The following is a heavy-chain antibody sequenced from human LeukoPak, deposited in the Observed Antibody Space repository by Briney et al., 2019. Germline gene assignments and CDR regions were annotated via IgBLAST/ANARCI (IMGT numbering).Heavy chain of an antibody. CDR3: ASFTN. Sequence: GGSLRLSCAASGFTFSSYAMHWVRQAPGKGLEWVAVISYDGSNKYYADSVKGRFTISRDNPKNTLYLQMNSLRAEDTAVYYCASFTNWGQGTLVTVSS. J-gene: IGHJ4*02. CDR1: GFTFSSYA. CDR2: ISYDGSNK. D-gene: IGHD2-2*01. V-gene: IGHV3-30*04.